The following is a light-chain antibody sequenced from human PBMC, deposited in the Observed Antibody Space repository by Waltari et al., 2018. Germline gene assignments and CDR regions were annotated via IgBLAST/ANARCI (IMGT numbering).Light chain of an antibody. J-gene: IGKJ3*01. Sequence: DIQMTQSPSTLSASVGDRVTITCRASQSISVWLAWYQQKPGKAPKLPIYKASSLESGVPSRFSGSGSGTEFTLTISSLQPDDFATYYCQQYNTFPFTFGPGTKVDIK. V-gene: IGKV1-5*03. CDR2: KAS. CDR1: QSISVW. CDR3: QQYNTFPFT.